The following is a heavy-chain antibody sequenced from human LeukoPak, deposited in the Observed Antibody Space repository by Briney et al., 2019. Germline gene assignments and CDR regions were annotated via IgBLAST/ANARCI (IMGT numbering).Heavy chain of an antibody. J-gene: IGHJ4*02. Sequence: SGGSLRLSCAASGFTFSSYAMHWVRQAPGKGLEWVAVISYDGSNKYYADSVKGRFTISRDNSKNTLYLQMNSLRAEDTAVYYCARAAGLAWLQNYFDYWGQGTLVTVSS. CDR1: GFTFSSYA. V-gene: IGHV3-30-3*01. CDR2: ISYDGSNK. D-gene: IGHD5-24*01. CDR3: ARAAGLAWLQNYFDY.